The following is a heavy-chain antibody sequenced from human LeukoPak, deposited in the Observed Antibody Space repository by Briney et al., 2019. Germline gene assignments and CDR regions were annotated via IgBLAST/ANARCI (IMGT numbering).Heavy chain of an antibody. J-gene: IGHJ4*02. CDR2: INHSGST. V-gene: IGHV4-34*01. CDR3: ARSSRYCSGGSCPPTVFFFDY. CDR1: GGSFSGYY. D-gene: IGHD2-15*01. Sequence: SETLSLTCAVYGGSFSGYYWSWIRQPPGKGLEWIGEINHSGSTNYNPSLKSRVTISVDTSKNQFSLKLSSVTAADTAVYYCARSSRYCSGGSCPPTVFFFDYWGQGTLVTVSS.